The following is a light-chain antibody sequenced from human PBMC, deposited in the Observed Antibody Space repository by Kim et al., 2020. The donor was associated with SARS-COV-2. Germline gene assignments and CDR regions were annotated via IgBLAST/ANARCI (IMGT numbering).Light chain of an antibody. CDR3: QQTNNVPYT. J-gene: IGKJ2*01. Sequence: DIQMTQSPSFVSASVGDRVTISCRASQDFRSWLSWYQQRPGQAPRLLIYAAYNLQTGVPSRFSGSGSGTDFTLTISSLQPEDFATYYCQQTNNVPYTFGQGTKLEI. CDR2: AAY. V-gene: IGKV1-12*01. CDR1: QDFRSW.